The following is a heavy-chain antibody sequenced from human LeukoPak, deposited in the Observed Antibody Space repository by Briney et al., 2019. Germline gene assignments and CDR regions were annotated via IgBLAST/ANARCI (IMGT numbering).Heavy chain of an antibody. J-gene: IGHJ4*02. Sequence: GGPLRLSCAASGFTFSSYSMNWVRQAPGKGLEWVSYISSSSSTIYYADPVKGRFTISRDNAKNSLYLQMNSLRAEDTAVYYCAREVEGLDYWGQGTLVTVSS. CDR2: ISSSSSTI. D-gene: IGHD2-15*01. V-gene: IGHV3-48*01. CDR3: AREVEGLDY. CDR1: GFTFSSYS.